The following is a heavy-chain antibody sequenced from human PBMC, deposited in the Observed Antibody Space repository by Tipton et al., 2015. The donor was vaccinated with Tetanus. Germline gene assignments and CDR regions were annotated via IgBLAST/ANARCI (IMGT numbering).Heavy chain of an antibody. CDR3: ARRVYDSEETRIDY. V-gene: IGHV1-8*01. D-gene: IGHD3-22*01. CDR1: GYTFTSYD. J-gene: IGHJ4*02. Sequence: QLVQSGAEVKKPGASVKVSCKASGYTFTSYDINWVRQATGQGLEWMGWMNPNSGSTGYAQKFQGRVTMTRNTSTSTAYMELSSLRSEDTAVYYCARRVYDSEETRIDYWGQGTLVTVSS. CDR2: MNPNSGST.